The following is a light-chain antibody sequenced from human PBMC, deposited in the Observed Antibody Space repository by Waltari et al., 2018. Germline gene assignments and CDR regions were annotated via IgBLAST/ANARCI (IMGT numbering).Light chain of an antibody. V-gene: IGKV3-15*01. CDR2: GSS. CDR1: QSVSIS. CDR3: LQRSNWPWT. Sequence: EIVMTQSPATLSLSPGERATLSCRASQSVSISLAWYQQKTGQATRHLIYGSSSRASSIPDRFSGSGSGTDFTLTISGLEPEDVAVYYCLQRSNWPWTFGQGTKVQIK. J-gene: IGKJ1*01.